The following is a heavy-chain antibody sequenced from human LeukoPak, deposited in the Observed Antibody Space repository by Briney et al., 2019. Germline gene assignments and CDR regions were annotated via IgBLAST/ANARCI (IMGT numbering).Heavy chain of an antibody. CDR2: IYHSGST. CDR1: GGSISSGGYS. J-gene: IGHJ4*02. D-gene: IGHD4-23*01. Sequence: TLSLTCAVSGGSISSGGYSWSWIRQPPGKGLEWIGYIYHSGSTYYNPSLKSRVTISVDTSKNQFSLKLSSVTAADTAVYYCARGYGGNFDYWGQGTLVTVSS. V-gene: IGHV4-30-2*01. CDR3: ARGYGGNFDY.